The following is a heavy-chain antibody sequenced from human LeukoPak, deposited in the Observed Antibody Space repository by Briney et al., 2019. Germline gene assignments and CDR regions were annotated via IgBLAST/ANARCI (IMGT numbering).Heavy chain of an antibody. CDR3: AREVATDYYYYYGMDV. D-gene: IGHD5-12*01. Sequence: AASVKVSCKASGYTFTSYDINWARQATGQGLEWMGWMNPNSGNTGYAQKFQGRVTMTRNTSISTAYMELSSLRSEDTAVYYCAREVATDYYYYYGMDVWGQGTTVTVSS. CDR2: MNPNSGNT. J-gene: IGHJ6*02. CDR1: GYTFTSYD. V-gene: IGHV1-8*01.